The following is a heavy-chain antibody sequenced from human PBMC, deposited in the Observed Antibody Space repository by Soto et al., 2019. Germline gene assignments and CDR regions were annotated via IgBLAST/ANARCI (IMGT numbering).Heavy chain of an antibody. J-gene: IGHJ4*02. CDR3: ERALSVTRFEN. V-gene: IGHV4-31*03. CDR1: GGSISTGGYY. Sequence: QVQLQESGPGLVKPSQTLSLTCTVSGGSISTGGYYWTWIRQHPGKGLEWIGYIYYSGSTYYNPYLLSRATLTGDTSKNQICQSLISVTAADTAVYYCERALSVTRFENWGQGTLVTVSS. CDR2: IYYSGST. D-gene: IGHD2-21*02.